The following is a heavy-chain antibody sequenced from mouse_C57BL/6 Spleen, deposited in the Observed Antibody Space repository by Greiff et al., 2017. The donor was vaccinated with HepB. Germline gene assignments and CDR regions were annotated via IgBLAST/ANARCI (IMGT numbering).Heavy chain of an antibody. D-gene: IGHD2-5*01. CDR1: GYTFTSYW. Sequence: QVQLQQPGAELVKPGASVKLSCKASGYTFTSYWMHWVKQRPGQGLEWIGMIHPNSGSTNYNEKFKSKATLTVDKSSSTAYMQLSRLTSEDSAVYYCARSYSNYVDWYFDVWGTGTTVTVSS. V-gene: IGHV1-64*01. CDR2: IHPNSGST. J-gene: IGHJ1*03. CDR3: ARSYSNYVDWYFDV.